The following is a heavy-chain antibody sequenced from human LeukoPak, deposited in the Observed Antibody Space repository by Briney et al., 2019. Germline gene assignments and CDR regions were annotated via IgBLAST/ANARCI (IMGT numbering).Heavy chain of an antibody. V-gene: IGHV1-2*02. D-gene: IGHD3-9*01. CDR2: INPNTGGT. Sequence: ASVKVSCKTSGYTFTGYYVHWVRQTPGQGLERRGWINPNTGGTNYAQNFQGRVTMTRDTSIYTAYMELSSLTSDDTAVYFCARHHPGYDLTGYYLGYWGQGTLVTVSS. CDR1: GYTFTGYY. J-gene: IGHJ4*02. CDR3: ARHHPGYDLTGYYLGY.